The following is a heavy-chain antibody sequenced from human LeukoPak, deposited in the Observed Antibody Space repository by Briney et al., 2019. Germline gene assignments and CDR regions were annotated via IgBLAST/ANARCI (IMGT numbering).Heavy chain of an antibody. D-gene: IGHD3-16*01. CDR3: ARDVGASAPDAFDI. CDR1: GFTFSTYN. CDR2: ISTSSNYI. J-gene: IGHJ3*02. Sequence: GGSLRLSCAASGFTFSTYNMNWVRQAPGKGLEWASSISTSSNYIYYADSVRGRFTISGDNAKSSLYLQMNSLRAEDTDVYYCARDVGASAPDAFDIWGQGTLVTVSS. V-gene: IGHV3-21*01.